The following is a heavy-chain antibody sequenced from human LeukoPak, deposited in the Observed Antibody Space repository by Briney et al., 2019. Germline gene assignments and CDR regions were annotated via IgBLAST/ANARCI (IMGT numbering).Heavy chain of an antibody. CDR2: IYYSGST. Sequence: PSETLSLTCTVSGGSISSGTYYWGWIRQPPGKGLEWIGSIYYSGSTCYNPSLESRVTISVDTSKNQFSLKLSSVTAADTAVYYCARHEERSIAARLGYWGQGTLATVSS. J-gene: IGHJ4*02. V-gene: IGHV4-39*01. CDR3: ARHEERSIAARLGY. D-gene: IGHD6-6*01. CDR1: GGSISSGTYY.